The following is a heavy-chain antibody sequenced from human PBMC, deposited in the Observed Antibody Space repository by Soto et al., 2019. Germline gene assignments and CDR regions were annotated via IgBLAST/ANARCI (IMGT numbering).Heavy chain of an antibody. J-gene: IGHJ6*02. Sequence: GGSLRLSCAASRFTVSSNYMSWVRQAPGKGLEWVSVIYSGGSTYYADSVKGRFTISIYNSKNTLYLQMNSLRAEDTSVYYCAIFVYMVYCTNGVCFHYYYGMDVWGQGTTVTVSS. V-gene: IGHV3-53*01. CDR2: IYSGGST. D-gene: IGHD2-8*01. CDR1: RFTVSSNY. CDR3: AIFVYMVYCTNGVCFHYYYGMDV.